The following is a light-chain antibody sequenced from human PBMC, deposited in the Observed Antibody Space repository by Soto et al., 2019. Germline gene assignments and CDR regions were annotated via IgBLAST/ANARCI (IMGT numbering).Light chain of an antibody. V-gene: IGKV3-15*01. CDR2: DTS. J-gene: IGKJ4*01. CDR3: QPYNNWPLT. Sequence: EIVLSQFPATLSFCRVERAPLSRRASQSVSSNLAWYQHKPGQTPRLLIYDTSTRATGVPTRFSGSRSGAEFTLTINSLQSEDFAVYYCQPYNNWPLTFGGGTKVDIK. CDR1: QSVSSN.